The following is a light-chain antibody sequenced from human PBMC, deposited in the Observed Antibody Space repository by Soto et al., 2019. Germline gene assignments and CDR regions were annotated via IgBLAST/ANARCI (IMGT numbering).Light chain of an antibody. Sequence: QSVLTQPASVSGCPGQSITISCTGTSRDVGAYNYVSWYQQHPGKAPKLMVYDVTNRPSGVSDRFSGSKSGNTASLTISGLQAEDEADYFCSSHSNITPYVFGTGTKVTVL. V-gene: IGLV2-14*01. J-gene: IGLJ1*01. CDR2: DVT. CDR1: SRDVGAYNY. CDR3: SSHSNITPYV.